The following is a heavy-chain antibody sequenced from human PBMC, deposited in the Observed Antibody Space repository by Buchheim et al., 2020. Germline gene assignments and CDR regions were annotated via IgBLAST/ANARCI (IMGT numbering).Heavy chain of an antibody. J-gene: IGHJ4*02. CDR1: GFTFSSYE. CDR2: ISSSGSTI. D-gene: IGHD2-15*01. V-gene: IGHV3-48*03. CDR3: ARDPRYCSGGSCYPDY. Sequence: EVQLVESGGGLVQPGGSLRLSCAASGFTFSSYEMNWVRQAPGKGPEWVSYISSSGSTIYYADSVKGRFTIPRDNAKNSLYLQMNSLRAEDTAVYYCARDPRYCSGGSCYPDYWGQGTL.